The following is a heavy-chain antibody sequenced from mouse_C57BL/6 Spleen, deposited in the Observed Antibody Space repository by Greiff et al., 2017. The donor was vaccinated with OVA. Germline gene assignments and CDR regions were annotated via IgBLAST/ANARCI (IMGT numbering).Heavy chain of an antibody. D-gene: IGHD2-3*01. CDR1: GYAFTNYL. Sequence: VQLQQSGAELVRPGTSVKVSCKASGYAFTNYLIEWVKQRPGQGLEGIGVINPGSGGTNYNEKFKGKATLTADKSSSTAYMQLSSLTSEDSAVYFCARCKGYDGYYMDYWGQGTSVTVSS. J-gene: IGHJ4*01. V-gene: IGHV1-54*01. CDR2: INPGSGGT. CDR3: ARCKGYDGYYMDY.